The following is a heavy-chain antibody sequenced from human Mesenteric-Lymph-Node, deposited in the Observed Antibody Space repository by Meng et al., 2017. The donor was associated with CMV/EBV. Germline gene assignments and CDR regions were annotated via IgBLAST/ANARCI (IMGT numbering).Heavy chain of an antibody. CDR3: ARGVAAHPDYYYYYGMDV. V-gene: IGHV1-8*01. J-gene: IGHJ6*02. D-gene: IGHD6-6*01. CDR2: MNPNSGNT. Sequence: ASVKVSCKASGYTFTSYDINWVRQATGQGLEWMGWMNPNSGNTGYAQKFQGRVTMTRNTSISTAYMELSSLRSEDTAVYYCARGVAAHPDYYYYYGMDVWGQGTTVTVS. CDR1: GYTFTSYD.